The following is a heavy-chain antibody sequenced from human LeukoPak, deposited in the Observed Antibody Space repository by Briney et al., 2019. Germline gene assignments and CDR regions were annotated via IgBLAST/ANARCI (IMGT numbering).Heavy chain of an antibody. V-gene: IGHV3-23*01. CDR1: GFTFSSYA. J-gene: IGHJ4*02. CDR3: AKQQSSSGWYALDY. CDR2: ISGSGGST. D-gene: IGHD6-19*01. Sequence: GGSLRLSCAASGFTFSSYAMSWVRQAPGKGPERVSSISGSGGSTNYADSVKGRFTISRDNSKNTLYLQMNSLRAEDTAVYYCAKQQSSSGWYALDYWGQGTLVTVSS.